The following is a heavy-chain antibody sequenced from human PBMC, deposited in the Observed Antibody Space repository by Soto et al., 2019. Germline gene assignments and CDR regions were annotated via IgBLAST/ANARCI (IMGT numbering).Heavy chain of an antibody. D-gene: IGHD3-10*01. CDR1: GFTFSGYG. J-gene: IGHJ6*02. Sequence: QVQLVESGGGVVQPGRSLRLSCAASGFTFSGYGMHWVRQAPGQGLEWVAVIWYDGSNKYYADSVKGRFTISRDNSKNTLYLQMNSLRAEDTAVYYCARDQRRYGSGSYYYYYGMDVWGQGTTVTVSS. V-gene: IGHV3-33*01. CDR3: ARDQRRYGSGSYYYYYGMDV. CDR2: IWYDGSNK.